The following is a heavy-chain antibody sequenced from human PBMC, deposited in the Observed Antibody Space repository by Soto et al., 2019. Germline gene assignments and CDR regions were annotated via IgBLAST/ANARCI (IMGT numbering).Heavy chain of an antibody. D-gene: IGHD7-27*01. CDR2: INHSGST. CDR3: AREKLGIVQYYFDY. Sequence: PSETLSLTCADYGGSFSGYYWSWIRQPPGKGLEWIGEINHSGSTNYNPSLKSRVTISVDTSKNQFYLKLSSVTAADTAVYYCAREKLGIVQYYFDYWGQGTLVTVSS. V-gene: IGHV4-34*01. J-gene: IGHJ4*02. CDR1: GGSFSGYY.